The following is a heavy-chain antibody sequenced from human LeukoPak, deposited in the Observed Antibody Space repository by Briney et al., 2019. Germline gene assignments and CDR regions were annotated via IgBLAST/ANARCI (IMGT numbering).Heavy chain of an antibody. V-gene: IGHV3-30*02. CDR2: IRYDESDK. D-gene: IGHD6-19*01. Sequence: GGSLRLSCAASGFTFSSYGMHWVRQAPGKGLEWVAYIRYDESDKYYADSVKGRFTISRDNSKNTLYLQMSSLRTEDTAVYYCATTLGSGWKFDYWGQGTLVTVSS. J-gene: IGHJ4*02. CDR3: ATTLGSGWKFDY. CDR1: GFTFSSYG.